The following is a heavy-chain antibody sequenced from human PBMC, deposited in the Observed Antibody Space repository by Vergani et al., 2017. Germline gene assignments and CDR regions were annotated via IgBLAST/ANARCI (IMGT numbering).Heavy chain of an antibody. CDR3: AGDGYSRHIDY. CDR2: IIPILGIA. V-gene: IGHV1-69*04. D-gene: IGHD5-24*01. J-gene: IGHJ4*02. CDR1: GGTFSRYT. Sequence: QVQLVHSGAEVKKPGSSVKVSCKASGGTFSRYTISWVRQAPGQGLEWMGRIIPILGIANYAQKFQGRVTITADKSTSTAYMELSSLRSEDTAVYYCAGDGYSRHIDYWGQGTLVTVSS.